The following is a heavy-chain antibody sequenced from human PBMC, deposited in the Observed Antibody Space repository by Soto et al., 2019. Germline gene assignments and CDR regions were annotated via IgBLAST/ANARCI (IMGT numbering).Heavy chain of an antibody. CDR3: ARLLSMVRAGWFDP. V-gene: IGHV1-3*01. CDR1: GYTFTSYA. CDR2: INAGNGNT. J-gene: IGHJ5*02. Sequence: ASVKVSCKASGYTFTSYAVHWVRQAPGQRLEWMGWINAGNGNTKYSQKFQGRVTITRDTSASTAYMELSSLRSEDTAVYYCARLLSMVRAGWFDPWGQGTLVTVSS. D-gene: IGHD3-10*01.